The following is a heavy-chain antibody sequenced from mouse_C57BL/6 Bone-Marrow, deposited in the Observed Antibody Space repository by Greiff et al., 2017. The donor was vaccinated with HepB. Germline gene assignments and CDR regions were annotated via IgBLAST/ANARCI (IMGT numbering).Heavy chain of an antibody. D-gene: IGHD1-1*01. CDR2: INPYNGGT. V-gene: IGHV1-19*01. Sequence: EVQLQESGPVLVKPGASVKMSCKASGYTFTDYYMNWVKQSHGKSLEWIGVINPYNGGTSYNQKFKGKATLTVGKSSSTAYMELNSLTSEDSAVYYCARGVVAFDYWGQGTTLTVSS. CDR3: ARGVVAFDY. CDR1: GYTFTDYY. J-gene: IGHJ2*01.